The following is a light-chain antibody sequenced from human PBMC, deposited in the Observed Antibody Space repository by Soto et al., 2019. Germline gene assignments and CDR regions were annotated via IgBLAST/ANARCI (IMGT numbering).Light chain of an antibody. CDR1: QSVSSSY. J-gene: IGKJ4*01. V-gene: IGKV3-20*01. Sequence: LTQSPGTLSLSPGERATLSCRASQSVSSSYLAWYQQKPGQAPRLLIYGASSRATGIPDRFSGSGSGTDFTLTISRLEPEDCAVYYCQQYGSSPLTFGGGTKVEIK. CDR3: QQYGSSPLT. CDR2: GAS.